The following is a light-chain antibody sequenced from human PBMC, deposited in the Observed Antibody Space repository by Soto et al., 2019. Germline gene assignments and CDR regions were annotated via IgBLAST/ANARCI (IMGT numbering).Light chain of an antibody. CDR2: GAY. CDR1: QSVSNNY. Sequence: EIVLTQSPGTLSLSPGEIAPLSCRASQSVSNNYLAWYQQKPGQAPRLIIYGAYNRATGIPDRFSGSGSGTDLTLTISSLEPEDSAASYCQQSNIWPPVTCGQGTRLEIK. J-gene: IGKJ5*01. V-gene: IGKV3D-20*02. CDR3: QQSNIWPPVT.